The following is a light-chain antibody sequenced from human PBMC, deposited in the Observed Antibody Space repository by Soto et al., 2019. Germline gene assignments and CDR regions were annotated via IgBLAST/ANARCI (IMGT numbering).Light chain of an antibody. CDR1: SSDVGGYNY. Sequence: QSALTQPRSVSGSPGQSVTISCTGTSSDVGGYNYVSWYQQHPGKAPKLMIYDVSKRPSGVPDRFSGSKSGNKAFLTISGLQAEDEADYSCCSYAGSYTWVFGKGTKLTVL. CDR3: CSYAGSYTWV. V-gene: IGLV2-11*01. CDR2: DVS. J-gene: IGLJ1*01.